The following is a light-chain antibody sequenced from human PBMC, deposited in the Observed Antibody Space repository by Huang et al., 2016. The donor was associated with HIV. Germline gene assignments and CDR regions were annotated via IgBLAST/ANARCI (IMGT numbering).Light chain of an antibody. CDR3: HQYGSSPPYT. J-gene: IGKJ2*01. CDR1: QSIGSSY. Sequence: EIVLTQSPGTLSLSPGERATLSCRASQSIGSSYLAWYQHKPGQAPRLLISGASIRATGIPDSISGSGSGTHFTLTISRLEPEDFAVYYCHQYGSSPPYTFGQGTKLEIK. V-gene: IGKV3-20*01. CDR2: GAS.